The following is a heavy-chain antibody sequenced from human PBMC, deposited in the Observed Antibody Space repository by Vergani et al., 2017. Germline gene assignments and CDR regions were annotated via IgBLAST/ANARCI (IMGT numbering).Heavy chain of an antibody. CDR3: AKDIGATIPVAFDI. CDR2: ISWNSGSI. D-gene: IGHD5-12*01. Sequence: EVQLVESGGGLVQPGRSLRLSCAASGFTFDDYAMHWVRQAPGKGLEWVSGISWNSGSIGYADSVKGRFTISRDNAKNSLYLQMNSLRAEDTALYYCAKDIGATIPVAFDIWGQGTMVTVSS. V-gene: IGHV3-9*01. J-gene: IGHJ3*02. CDR1: GFTFDDYA.